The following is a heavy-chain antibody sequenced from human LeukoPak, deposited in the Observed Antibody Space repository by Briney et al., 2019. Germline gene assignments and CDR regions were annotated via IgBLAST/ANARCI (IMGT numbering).Heavy chain of an antibody. V-gene: IGHV3-23*01. J-gene: IGHJ4*02. D-gene: IGHD3-22*01. CDR1: GFTFSSYG. Sequence: GGTLRLSCAASGFTFSSYGMSWVRQAPGKGLEWVSAISGSGGSTYYADSVKGRFTISRDNSKNTLYLQMNSLRAEDTAVYYCAKQYYYDSSGYSPLRYWGPGTLVTVSS. CDR2: ISGSGGST. CDR3: AKQYYYDSSGYSPLRY.